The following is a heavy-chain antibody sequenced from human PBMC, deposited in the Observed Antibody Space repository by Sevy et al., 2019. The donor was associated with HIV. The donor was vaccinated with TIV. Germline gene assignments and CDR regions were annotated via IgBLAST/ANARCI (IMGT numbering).Heavy chain of an antibody. CDR2: INPNSGGT. Sequence: PRASVKVSCKASGYTFTGYYMHWVRQAPGQGLEWMGWINPNSGGTNYAQKFQGRVTMTRDTSISTAYMELSRLRSDDTAVYYCARGGPVLLWFGELLYYFDYWGQGTLVTVSS. CDR3: ARGGPVLLWFGELLYYFDY. CDR1: GYTFTGYY. J-gene: IGHJ4*02. V-gene: IGHV1-2*02. D-gene: IGHD3-10*01.